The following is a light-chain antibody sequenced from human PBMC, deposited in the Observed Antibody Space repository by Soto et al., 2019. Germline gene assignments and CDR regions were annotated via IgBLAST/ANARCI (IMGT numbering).Light chain of an antibody. CDR3: SSYTRSTGV. CDR2: EVS. CDR1: SSDVGGYNY. Sequence: QSVLTQPASVSGSPGQSITISCTGTSSDVGGYNYVSWYQQHPGKAPKLMIYEVSNRPSGVSNRFSGSKSGNTSSLTISGLQAEDEADYYCSSYTRSTGVFGGGTQLTVL. J-gene: IGLJ3*02. V-gene: IGLV2-14*01.